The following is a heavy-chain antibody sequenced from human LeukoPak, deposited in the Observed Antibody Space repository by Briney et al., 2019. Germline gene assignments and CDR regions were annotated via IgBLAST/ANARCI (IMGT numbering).Heavy chain of an antibody. Sequence: GGSLRLSCAASGFTFSSYVMHWVRQAPGKGLEWVANIKQDGSEKYYVDSVKGRFTISRDNAKNSLYLQMNSLRAEDTAVYYCARGVTSWGQGTLVTVSS. V-gene: IGHV3-7*01. CDR3: ARGVTS. CDR2: IKQDGSEK. J-gene: IGHJ4*02. D-gene: IGHD4-23*01. CDR1: GFTFSSYV.